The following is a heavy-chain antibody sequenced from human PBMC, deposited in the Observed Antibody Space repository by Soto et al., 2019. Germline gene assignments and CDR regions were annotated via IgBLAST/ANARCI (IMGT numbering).Heavy chain of an antibody. J-gene: IGHJ4*02. CDR1: GFPFSSFA. V-gene: IGHV3-48*02. CDR2: INSAGTTT. CDR3: AGDLSH. Sequence: DVQLVESVGGLVQPGGSRRLSCAASGFPFSSFAMHWVRQAPGRGLEWISFINSAGTTTFHADSVKGRFTGSRENAKNSVYLQLSSLRHEETAVYYCAGDLSHWGQGTLVTVSS.